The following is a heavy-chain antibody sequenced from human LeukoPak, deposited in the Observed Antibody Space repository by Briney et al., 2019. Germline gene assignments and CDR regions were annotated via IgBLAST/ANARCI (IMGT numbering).Heavy chain of an antibody. J-gene: IGHJ4*02. CDR3: AKGLVPAAMTLQPFFDY. V-gene: IGHV1-69*13. D-gene: IGHD2-2*01. Sequence: GASVKVSCKASGGTFSSYAISWVRQAPGQGLEWMGGIIPIFGTANYAQKFQGRVTITADESTSTAYMELSSLRSEDTAVYYCAKGLVPAAMTLQPFFDYWGQGTLVTVSS. CDR2: IIPIFGTA. CDR1: GGTFSSYA.